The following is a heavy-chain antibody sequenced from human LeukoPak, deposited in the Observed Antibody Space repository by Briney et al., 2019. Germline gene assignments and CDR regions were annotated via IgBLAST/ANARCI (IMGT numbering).Heavy chain of an antibody. CDR1: GGSISSYY. D-gene: IGHD3-3*01. J-gene: IGHJ6*02. CDR2: IYYSGST. CDR3: ARHDDFWSGYSTVYYGMDV. Sequence: SETLSLTCTVSGGSISSYYWSWIRQPPGKGLEWIGYIYYSGSTNYNPSLKSRVTISVDTSKYQFSLKLSSVTAADTAVYYCARHDDFWSGYSTVYYGMDVWGQGTTVTVSS. V-gene: IGHV4-59*08.